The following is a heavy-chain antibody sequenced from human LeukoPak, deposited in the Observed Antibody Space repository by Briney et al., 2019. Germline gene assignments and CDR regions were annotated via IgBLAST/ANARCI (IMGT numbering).Heavy chain of an antibody. J-gene: IGHJ4*02. CDR2: SSGSSSYI. V-gene: IGHV3-21*01. CDR3: ARDAGYGYWVVDY. D-gene: IGHD5-18*01. Sequence: PGGSLRLSCAASGFTFSSYSMNWVRQAPGKGLEWVSSSSGSSSYISYAVSVKGRFTISRDNAKNSLYLQMNSLRAEDTAVYYCARDAGYGYWVVDYWGQGTLVTVSS. CDR1: GFTFSSYS.